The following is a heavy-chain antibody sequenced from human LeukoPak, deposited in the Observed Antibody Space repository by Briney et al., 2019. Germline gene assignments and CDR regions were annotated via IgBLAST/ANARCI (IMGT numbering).Heavy chain of an antibody. CDR3: ARGACSVTSCYFDY. CDR1: GFTFNGYE. CDR2: ISSSGTTM. J-gene: IGHJ4*02. V-gene: IGHV3-48*03. Sequence: GGSLRLSCAASGFTFNGYEMNWVRQAPGKGLEWLSYISSSGTTMYYADSVKGRFTISRDNAENSLSLQMNSLRAEDTAVYYCARGACSVTSCYFDYWGQGTLVTVSS. D-gene: IGHD2-2*01.